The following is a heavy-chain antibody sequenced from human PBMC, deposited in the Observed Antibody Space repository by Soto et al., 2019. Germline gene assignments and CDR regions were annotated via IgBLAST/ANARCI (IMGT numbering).Heavy chain of an antibody. J-gene: IGHJ4*02. V-gene: IGHV5-10-1*01. D-gene: IGHD3-22*01. Sequence: PGECLKISCKGSGYSFAGYWITWVRQKPGKGLEWMGRIDPSDSRTYYSPSFRGHVTISVTKSITTVFLQWSSLRASDTAMYYCARQIYDSDTGPNFQYYFDSWGQGTPVTVSS. CDR2: IDPSDSRT. CDR1: GYSFAGYW. CDR3: ARQIYDSDTGPNFQYYFDS.